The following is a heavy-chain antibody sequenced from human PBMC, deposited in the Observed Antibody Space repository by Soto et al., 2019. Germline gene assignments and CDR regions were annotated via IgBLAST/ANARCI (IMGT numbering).Heavy chain of an antibody. D-gene: IGHD5-12*01. Sequence: ASVKVSCKASGYTFTSYYMHWVRQAPGQGLEWMGIINPSGGSTGYAQKFQGRVTMTRDTSTSTVYMELSSLRSEDTAVYYCARDLRIIVATTGRDYYYGMDVWGQGTTVTVSS. J-gene: IGHJ6*02. V-gene: IGHV1-46*01. CDR2: INPSGGST. CDR1: GYTFTSYY. CDR3: ARDLRIIVATTGRDYYYGMDV.